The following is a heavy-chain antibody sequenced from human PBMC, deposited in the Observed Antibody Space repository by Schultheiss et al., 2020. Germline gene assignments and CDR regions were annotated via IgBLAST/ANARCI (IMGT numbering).Heavy chain of an antibody. J-gene: IGHJ4*02. Sequence: GESLKISCKGSGYSFTSYWIGWVRQMPGKGLEWMGRIDPSDSYTNYSPSFQGHVAISADKSISTAYLQWSSLKASDTAMYYCARLLGPSYFDYWGQGTLVNGSS. CDR2: IDPSDSYT. CDR3: ARLLGPSYFDY. V-gene: IGHV5-10-1*01. D-gene: IGHD3-3*02. CDR1: GYSFTSYW.